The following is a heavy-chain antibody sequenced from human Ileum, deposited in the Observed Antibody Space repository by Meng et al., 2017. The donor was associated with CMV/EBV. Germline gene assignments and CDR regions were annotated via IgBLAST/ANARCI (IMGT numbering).Heavy chain of an antibody. CDR2: ITDSGGST. V-gene: IGHV3-23*01. CDR1: FTFRSYA. CDR3: ARVGPYDFWSGYPYADY. J-gene: IGHJ4*02. Sequence: FTFRSYALSWVRQAPGRGLEWVSAITDSGGSTYYADSVKGRFTISRDNSKNTLYLQMNSLRAEDTAVYYCARVGPYDFWSGYPYADYWGQGTLVTVSS. D-gene: IGHD3-3*01.